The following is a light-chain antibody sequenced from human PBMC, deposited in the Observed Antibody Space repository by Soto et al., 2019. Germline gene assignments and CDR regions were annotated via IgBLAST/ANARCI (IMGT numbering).Light chain of an antibody. CDR3: QQRYNWPPT. CDR2: DAS. V-gene: IGKV3-11*01. Sequence: ETVLTQSPATLSLSPGERATLSCRASQSVNSYLAWYQQKPGQAPRLLIYDASNRATGIPARFSGSGSGTDFSLTFCSLEPEDFAVYYCQQRYNWPPTFGGGTKVDIK. J-gene: IGKJ4*01. CDR1: QSVNSY.